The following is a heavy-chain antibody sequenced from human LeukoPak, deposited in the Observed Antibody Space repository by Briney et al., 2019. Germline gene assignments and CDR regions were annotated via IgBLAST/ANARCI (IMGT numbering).Heavy chain of an antibody. Sequence: GGSLRLSCAASGFTFSDHYMSWIRQAPGKGLEWVSYISQTGTTISSADSVKGRFTLSRDNARNSLYLQMNSLRAEDTAVYYCARGPSGYHNTGGQGTLVTVSS. V-gene: IGHV3-11*04. CDR2: ISQTGTTI. D-gene: IGHD5-12*01. CDR1: GFTFSDHY. J-gene: IGHJ4*02. CDR3: ARGPSGYHNT.